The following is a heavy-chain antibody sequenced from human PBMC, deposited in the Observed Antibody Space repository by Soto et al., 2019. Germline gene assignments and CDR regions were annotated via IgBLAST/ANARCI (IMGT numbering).Heavy chain of an antibody. J-gene: IGHJ5*02. CDR1: GGSISSGGYS. CDR2: IYHSGST. Sequence: QLQLQESGSGLVKPSQTLSLTCAVSGGSISSGGYSWSWTRQPPGKGLEWIGYIYHSGSTYYNPSLQSRVHIAVDRSKNQFPLKLSSVTAASPALYYCARVPGPGGQGTLVTVSS. V-gene: IGHV4-30-2*01. CDR3: ARVPGP.